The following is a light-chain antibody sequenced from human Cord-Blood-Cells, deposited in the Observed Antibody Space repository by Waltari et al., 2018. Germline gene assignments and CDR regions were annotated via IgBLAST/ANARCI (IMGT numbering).Light chain of an antibody. V-gene: IGKV1-33*01. CDR2: DAS. J-gene: IGKJ4*01. Sequence: IQMTQSPSSLSASVESHHTLTCQASQDISNYLNWYQQKPGKAPKLLIYDASNLETGVPSRFSGSGSGTDFTFTISSLQPEDIATYYCQQYDNLPLVFGGGTKVEIK. CDR3: QQYDNLPLV. CDR1: QDISNY.